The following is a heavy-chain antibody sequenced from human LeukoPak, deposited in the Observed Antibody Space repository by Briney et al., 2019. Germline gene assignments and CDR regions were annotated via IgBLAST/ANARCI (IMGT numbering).Heavy chain of an antibody. CDR3: ARGRNHHHYGSGIYWFDP. J-gene: IGHJ5*02. D-gene: IGHD3-10*01. CDR1: GGSISRGGYY. CDR2: IYYSGST. Sequence: SQTLSLTCTLSGGSISRGGYYWTWIRQHPGKGLEWIGYIYYSGSTYYNPSLKSRVTISVDTSKNQFSLKLSSVTAADTAVYYCARGRNHHHYGSGIYWFDPWGQGTLVTVSS. V-gene: IGHV4-31*03.